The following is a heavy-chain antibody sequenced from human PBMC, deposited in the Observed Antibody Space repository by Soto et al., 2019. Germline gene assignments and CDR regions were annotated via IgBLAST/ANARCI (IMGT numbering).Heavy chain of an antibody. CDR1: GVSITKNNW. V-gene: IGHV4-4*02. Sequence: QVQVQESGPGLVKPSGTLSLTCAVSGVSITKNNWWAWVRQSPGKGLEWIGEISDIGSTNYNPSLKSRLIISADKSRNQFSLRLTSVTAADTAIYYCARALYRGWFDSWGPATQVIVSS. J-gene: IGHJ5*01. CDR3: ARALYRGWFDS. CDR2: ISDIGST. D-gene: IGHD1-26*01.